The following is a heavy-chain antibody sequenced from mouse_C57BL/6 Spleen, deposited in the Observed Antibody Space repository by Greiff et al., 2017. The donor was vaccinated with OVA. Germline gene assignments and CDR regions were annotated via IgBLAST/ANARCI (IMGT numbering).Heavy chain of an antibody. J-gene: IGHJ2*01. CDR2: INPSSGYT. V-gene: IGHV1-7*01. Sequence: VQLQQSGAELAKPGASVKLSCKASGYTFTSYWMPWVKQRPGQGLEWIGYINPSSGYTKYNQKFKDKATVTEDKSASTAYMQLSSLTYEDSAVYYCAREGRGYWGQGTTLTVSS. CDR1: GYTFTSYW. CDR3: AREGRGY. D-gene: IGHD3-3*01.